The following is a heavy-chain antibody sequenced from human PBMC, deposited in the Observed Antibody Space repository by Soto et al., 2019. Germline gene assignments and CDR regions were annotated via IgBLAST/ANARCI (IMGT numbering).Heavy chain of an antibody. CDR3: ARQDYGDYSAFDI. D-gene: IGHD4-17*01. Sequence: SETLSLTCTVSGGSISSYYWSWIRQPPGKGLEWIGYIYYSGSTNYNPSLKSRVTISVDTSKNQFSLKLSSVTAADTAVHYCARQDYGDYSAFDIWGQGTMVTVSS. J-gene: IGHJ3*02. V-gene: IGHV4-59*08. CDR1: GGSISSYY. CDR2: IYYSGST.